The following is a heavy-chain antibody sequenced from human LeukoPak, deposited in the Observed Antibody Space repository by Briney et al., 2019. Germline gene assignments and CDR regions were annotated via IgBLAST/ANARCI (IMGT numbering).Heavy chain of an antibody. V-gene: IGHV3-23*01. CDR1: GFTFSSYT. CDR2: ISAGGGNT. CDR3: ATSVI. D-gene: IGHD2-21*01. Sequence: GGSLRPSCATSGFTFSSYTMSWVRQAPGKGLEWVSGISAGGGNTYYADSVKGRFTISRDNSKNSLYLQMNSLRDEDTAVYYCATSVIRGQGTLVTSSS. J-gene: IGHJ4*02.